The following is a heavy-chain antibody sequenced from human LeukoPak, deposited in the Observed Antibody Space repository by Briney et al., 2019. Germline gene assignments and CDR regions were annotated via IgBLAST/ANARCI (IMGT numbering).Heavy chain of an antibody. CDR1: GFTFSSYA. CDR2: ISGSGGNT. CDR3: AKGNYGYYFDY. Sequence: PGGSLRLSCAASGFTFSSYAMSWVRQAPGKGLEWVSAISGSGGNTYYADSVKGRFTISRDNSKNTLYLQMNSLRAEDTAIYCCAKGNYGYYFDYWGQGTPVTVSS. D-gene: IGHD4-11*01. V-gene: IGHV3-23*01. J-gene: IGHJ4*02.